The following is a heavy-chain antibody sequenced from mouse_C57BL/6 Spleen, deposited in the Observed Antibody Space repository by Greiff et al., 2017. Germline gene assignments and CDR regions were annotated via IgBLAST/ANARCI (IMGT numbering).Heavy chain of an antibody. CDR2: IWRGGST. D-gene: IGHD1-1*01. CDR3: AKKDFITTVVGGYWYFDV. CDR1: GFSLTSYG. V-gene: IGHV2-5*01. J-gene: IGHJ1*03. Sequence: VHLVESGPGLVQPSQSLSITCTVSGFSLTSYGVHWVRQSPGKGLEWLGVIWRGGSTDYNAAFMSRLSITKDNCKSQVFFKMNSLQADDTAIYYCAKKDFITTVVGGYWYFDVWGTGTTVTVSS.